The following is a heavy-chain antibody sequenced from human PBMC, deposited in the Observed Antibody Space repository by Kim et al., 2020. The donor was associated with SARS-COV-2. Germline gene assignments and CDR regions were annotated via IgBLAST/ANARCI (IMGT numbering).Heavy chain of an antibody. Sequence: TYYNPSLKSRVTISVDTSKNQFSLKLSSVTAADTAVYYCARQLVRSAFDIWGQGTMVTVSS. J-gene: IGHJ3*02. D-gene: IGHD6-13*01. CDR2: T. CDR3: ARQLVRSAFDI. V-gene: IGHV4-39*07.